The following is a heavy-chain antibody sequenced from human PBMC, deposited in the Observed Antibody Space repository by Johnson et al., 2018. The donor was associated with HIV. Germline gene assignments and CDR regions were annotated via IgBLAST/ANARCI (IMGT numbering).Heavy chain of an antibody. CDR3: ARGGAYCGGDCNAFDI. D-gene: IGHD2-21*02. V-gene: IGHV3-66*01. CDR1: GFTVSSNY. Sequence: VQLVESGGGLVQPGGSLRLSCAASGFTVSSNYISWVRQAPGKGLEWVSVIYSGGSTYYAASVKGRFTISRDNAKNSLYLQMNSLRAEDTAVYYCARGGAYCGGDCNAFDIWGQGTMVTVSS. CDR2: IYSGGST. J-gene: IGHJ3*02.